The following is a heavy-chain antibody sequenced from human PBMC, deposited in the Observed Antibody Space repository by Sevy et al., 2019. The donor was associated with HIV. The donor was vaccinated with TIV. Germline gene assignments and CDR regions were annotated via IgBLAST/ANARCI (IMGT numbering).Heavy chain of an antibody. J-gene: IGHJ4*02. Sequence: SETLSLTCAVSGYSISSGYYWGWIRQPPGKGLEWIGSIYHSGSTYYNPSLKSQVTISVDTSKNQFSLKLSSVTAADTAVYYCARGLWASFDYWGQGTLVTVSS. CDR1: GYSISSGYY. CDR2: IYHSGST. D-gene: IGHD5-12*01. CDR3: ARGLWASFDY. V-gene: IGHV4-38-2*01.